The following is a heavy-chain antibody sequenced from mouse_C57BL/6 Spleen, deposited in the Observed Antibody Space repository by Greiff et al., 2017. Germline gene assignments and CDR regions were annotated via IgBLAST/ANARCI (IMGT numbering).Heavy chain of an antibody. CDR3: AREGFYYYAMDY. Sequence: EVQLVESEGGLVQPGSSLKLSCTASGFTFSDYYMAWVRQVPEKGLEWVANINYDGSSTYYLDSLKGRFIISRDNAKNILYLQMSSLKSEDTATYYCAREGFYYYAMDYWGQGTSVTVSA. V-gene: IGHV5-16*01. J-gene: IGHJ4*01. CDR2: INYDGSST. CDR1: GFTFSDYY.